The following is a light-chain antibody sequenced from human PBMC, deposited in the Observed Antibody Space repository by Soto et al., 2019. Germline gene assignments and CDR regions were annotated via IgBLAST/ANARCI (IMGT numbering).Light chain of an antibody. Sequence: DIQMTQSPSSLSASVGDRVTITCRASQSITSYLNWYQQKRGKAPKLLIYAASSLQIGVPSRFSGSGSGTDFPLTISSLQPEDFATYYCQQSYSTPRTFGQGTKLEIK. CDR2: AAS. J-gene: IGKJ2*01. V-gene: IGKV1-39*01. CDR3: QQSYSTPRT. CDR1: QSITSY.